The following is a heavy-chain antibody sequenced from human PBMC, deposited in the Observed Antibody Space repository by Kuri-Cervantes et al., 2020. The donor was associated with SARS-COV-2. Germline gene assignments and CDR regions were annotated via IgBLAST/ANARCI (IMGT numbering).Heavy chain of an antibody. J-gene: IGHJ4*02. D-gene: IGHD3-16*02. CDR3: ASSRARMNTFGGVIDNFDY. Sequence: SETLSLTCIVSGGSISSGSYYWSWIRQPAEKGLEWIGRIYTSGSTNYNPSLKSRVTITIDTSKNQFSLKLSSVTAADTAVYYCASSRARMNTFGGVIDNFDYWGQGTLVTVSS. CDR1: GGSISSGSYY. V-gene: IGHV4-61*02. CDR2: IYTSGST.